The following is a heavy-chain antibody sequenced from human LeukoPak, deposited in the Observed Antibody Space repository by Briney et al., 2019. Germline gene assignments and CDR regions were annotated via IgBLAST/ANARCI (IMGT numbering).Heavy chain of an antibody. V-gene: IGHV3-23*01. J-gene: IGHJ6*03. Sequence: GGSLRLSCAASGLTFSSFAMSWVRQAPGKGLEWVSTRSGSGGSTWHADSVKGRFAISRDNSKNTLYLQMNSLRVEDTAVYYCAKNKGSGSHVNYCMDVWGKGTTVTVSS. CDR3: AKNKGSGSHVNYCMDV. D-gene: IGHD3-10*01. CDR2: RSGSGGST. CDR1: GLTFSSFA.